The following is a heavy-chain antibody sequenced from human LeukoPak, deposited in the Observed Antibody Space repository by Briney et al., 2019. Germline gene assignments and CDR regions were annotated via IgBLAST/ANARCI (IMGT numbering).Heavy chain of an antibody. V-gene: IGHV3-7*01. CDR2: IKQDGSEK. Sequence: GGSLRLSCAASGFTFSSYWMSWVRQAPGKGLNWVANIKQDGSEKYYVDSVKGRFTISRDNAKNSLYLQMNSLRAEDTAVYYCARAPRGVVGAIDYWGQGTLVTVSS. J-gene: IGHJ4*02. CDR1: GFTFSSYW. CDR3: ARAPRGVVGAIDY. D-gene: IGHD1-26*01.